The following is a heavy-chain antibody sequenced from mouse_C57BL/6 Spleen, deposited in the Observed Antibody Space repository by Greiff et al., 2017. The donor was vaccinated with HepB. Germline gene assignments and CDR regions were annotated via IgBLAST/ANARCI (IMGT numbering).Heavy chain of an antibody. CDR3: ARWRDYYGSEAY. V-gene: IGHV1-82*01. CDR2: IYPGDGDT. D-gene: IGHD1-1*01. J-gene: IGHJ3*01. Sequence: VQLQQSGPELVKPGASVKISCKASGYAFSSSWMNWVKQRPGKGLEWIGRIYPGDGDTNYNGKFKGTATLNADKSSSRAYMQLSSLTSEDSAVYFCARWRDYYGSEAYWGQGTLVTVSA. CDR1: GYAFSSSW.